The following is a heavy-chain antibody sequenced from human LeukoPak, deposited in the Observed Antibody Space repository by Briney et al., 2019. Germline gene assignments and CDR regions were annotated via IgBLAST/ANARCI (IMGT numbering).Heavy chain of an antibody. D-gene: IGHD3-16*01. V-gene: IGHV3-9*01. CDR3: AKEDRRGRHFDY. CDR1: GFTFDDYA. J-gene: IGHJ4*02. CDR2: ISWNSGSL. Sequence: SLRLSCAASGFTFDDYAMHWVRQAPGKGLEWVSGISWNSGSLGYADSVKGRFTISRDNAKNSLYLQMNSLRAEDTALYYCAKEDRRGRHFDYWGQGTLVTVSS.